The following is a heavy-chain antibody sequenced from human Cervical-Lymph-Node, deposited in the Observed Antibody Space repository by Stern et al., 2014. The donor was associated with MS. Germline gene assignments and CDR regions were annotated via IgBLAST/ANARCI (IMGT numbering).Heavy chain of an antibody. Sequence: QVXXVQSGAEVKKPGASVKVSCKASGYTFTSYGISWVRQAPGQGLEWMGSISSYKGNQNYAQNLQGRVTMNTYTSTSTAYMELSSLRSDDTAVXXCARXXXGSENAFDIWGQGTMVTVSS. CDR3: ARXXXGSENAFDI. J-gene: IGHJ3*02. V-gene: IGHV1-18*01. CDR2: ISSYKGNQ. D-gene: IGHD2-15*01. CDR1: GYTFTSYG.